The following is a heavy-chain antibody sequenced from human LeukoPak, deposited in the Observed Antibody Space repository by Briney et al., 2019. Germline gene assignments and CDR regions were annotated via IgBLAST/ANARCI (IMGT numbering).Heavy chain of an antibody. V-gene: IGHV1-18*01. CDR1: GYTFTSYG. CDR2: ISAYNGNT. J-gene: IGHJ6*03. D-gene: IGHD6-19*01. Sequence: ASVKVSCKASGYTFTSYGISWVRQAPGQGLEWMGWISAYNGNTNYAQKLQGRVTMTTDTSTSTAYMELRSLRSDDTAVYYCARLMGGGWYYYYYYMDVWGKGTTVTVSS. CDR3: ARLMGGGWYYYYYYMDV.